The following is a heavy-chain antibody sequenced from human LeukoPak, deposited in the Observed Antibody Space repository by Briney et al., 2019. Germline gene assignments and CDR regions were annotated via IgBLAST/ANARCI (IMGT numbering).Heavy chain of an antibody. Sequence: ASVKVSCKASGYTFTSYDINWVRQATGQGLEWMGWMNPNSGNTGYAQKFQGRVTMTRNTSISTAYMELSSLRSEDTAVYYCGREIDCLAPGNWFAPWGRGPWVTV. D-gene: IGHD3-16*01. J-gene: IGHJ5*02. V-gene: IGHV1-8*01. CDR3: GREIDCLAPGNWFAP. CDR1: GYTFTSYD. CDR2: MNPNSGNT.